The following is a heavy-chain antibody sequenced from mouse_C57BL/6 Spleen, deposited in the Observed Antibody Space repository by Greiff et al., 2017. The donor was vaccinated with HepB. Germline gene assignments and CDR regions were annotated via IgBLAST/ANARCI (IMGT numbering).Heavy chain of an antibody. J-gene: IGHJ3*01. CDR2: ISSGSSTI. D-gene: IGHD2-5*01. V-gene: IGHV5-17*01. CDR1: GFTFSDYG. CDR3: ASAYSNLAWFAY. Sequence: EVMLVESGGGLVKPGGSLKLSCAASGFTFSDYGMHWVRQAPEKGLEWVAYISSGSSTIYYADTVKGRFTISRDNAKNTLFLQMTSLRSEDTAMYYCASAYSNLAWFAYWGQGTVGTVSA.